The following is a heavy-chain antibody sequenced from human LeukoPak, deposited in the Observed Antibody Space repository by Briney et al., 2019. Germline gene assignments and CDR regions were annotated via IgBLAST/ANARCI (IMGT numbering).Heavy chain of an antibody. D-gene: IGHD1-26*01. CDR2: IIPIFGTA. V-gene: IGHV1-69*13. J-gene: IGHJ5*02. CDR1: GGTFSSYA. Sequence: ASVKVSCKASGGTFSSYAISWARQAPGQGLEWMGGIIPIFGTANYAQKFQGRVTITADESTSTAYMELSSLRSEDTAVYYCARRVGANQRFDPWGQGTLVTVSS. CDR3: ARRVGANQRFDP.